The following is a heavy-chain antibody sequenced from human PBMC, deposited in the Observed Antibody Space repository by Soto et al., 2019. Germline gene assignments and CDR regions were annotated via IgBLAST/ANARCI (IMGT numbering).Heavy chain of an antibody. CDR3: ARAGYYDSSGYDAFDI. V-gene: IGHV3-30-3*01. Sequence: QVQLVESGGGVVQPGRSLRLSCAASGFTFSSYAMHWVRQAPGKGLEWGAVISYDGSNKYYADSVKGRFTISRDNSKNTLYLQMNSLRAEDTAVYYCARAGYYDSSGYDAFDIWGQGTMVTVSS. CDR2: ISYDGSNK. D-gene: IGHD3-22*01. CDR1: GFTFSSYA. J-gene: IGHJ3*02.